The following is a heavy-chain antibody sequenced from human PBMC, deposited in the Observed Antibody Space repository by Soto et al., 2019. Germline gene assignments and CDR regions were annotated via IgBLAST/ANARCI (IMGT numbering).Heavy chain of an antibody. CDR3: AIFIAVAGYDYYYYGMDV. Sequence: PGESLKISGKGSGYSFTSYWISWVRQMPWKGLEWMGRIDPSDSYTNYSPSFQGHVTISADKSISTAYLQWSSLKASDAAMYYCAIFIAVAGYDYYYYGMDVWGQGTTMTV. CDR1: GYSFTSYW. J-gene: IGHJ6*02. D-gene: IGHD6-19*01. V-gene: IGHV5-10-1*01. CDR2: IDPSDSYT.